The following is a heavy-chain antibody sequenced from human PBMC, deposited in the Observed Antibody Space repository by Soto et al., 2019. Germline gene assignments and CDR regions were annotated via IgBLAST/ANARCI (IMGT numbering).Heavy chain of an antibody. CDR2: IYYSGST. CDR1: GGSISSYY. D-gene: IGHD2-2*01. CDR3: ARDRRYCSSTSCYYYYYYCMDV. Sequence: SETLSLTCTVSGGSISSYYWSWIRQPPGKGLEWIGYIYYSGSTNYNPSLKSRVTISVDTSKNQFSLKLSSVTAADTAVYYCARDRRYCSSTSCYYYYYYCMDVWGQGTTVTVSS. V-gene: IGHV4-59*01. J-gene: IGHJ6*02.